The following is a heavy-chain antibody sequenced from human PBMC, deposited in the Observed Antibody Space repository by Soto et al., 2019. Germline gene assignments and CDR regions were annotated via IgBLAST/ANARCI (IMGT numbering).Heavy chain of an antibody. J-gene: IGHJ4*02. Sequence: SETLSLTCAVSGGSFTNNNWWTWVRQPPGQGLEWIGEIYRTGSTNYNPSLKSRVTISLDTSENQFSLTVTSLTAADTAVYYCASRDPETSVDYWGQGTLVTVSS. CDR3: ASRDPETSVDY. D-gene: IGHD1-26*01. V-gene: IGHV4-4*02. CDR2: IYRTGST. CDR1: GGSFTNNNW.